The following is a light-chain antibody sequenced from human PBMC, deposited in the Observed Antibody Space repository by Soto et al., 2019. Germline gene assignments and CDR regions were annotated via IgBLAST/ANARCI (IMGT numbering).Light chain of an antibody. V-gene: IGKV3-11*01. J-gene: IGKJ5*01. Sequence: EIVLTQSPATLSLSPGERATLFCRASQTVSSYLVWYQQKPGQAPRLLIYDASNRATGVPARFSGSGSGTDFTLIISSLEPEDFAVYYCQQRSDWPITFGQGTRLEIK. CDR1: QTVSSY. CDR3: QQRSDWPIT. CDR2: DAS.